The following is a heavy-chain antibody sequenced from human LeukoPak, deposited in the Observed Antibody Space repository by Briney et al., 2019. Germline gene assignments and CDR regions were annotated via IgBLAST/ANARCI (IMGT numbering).Heavy chain of an antibody. CDR1: GFTFSSYS. CDR2: ISSSSSTI. CDR3: ARVLTELLGGKDTDY. D-gene: IGHD1-26*01. Sequence: GGSLRLSCAASGFTFSSYSMNWVRQAPGKGLEWVSYISSSSSTIYYADSVKGRFTISRDNAKNSLYLQMNSLRAEDTAVYYCARVLTELLGGKDTDYWGQGTLVTVSS. J-gene: IGHJ4*02. V-gene: IGHV3-48*04.